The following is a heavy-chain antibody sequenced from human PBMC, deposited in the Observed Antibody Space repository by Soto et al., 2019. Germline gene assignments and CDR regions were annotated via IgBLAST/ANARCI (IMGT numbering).Heavy chain of an antibody. CDR2: IKSKAGGGAI. D-gene: IGHD3-10*01. Sequence: EVQMVESGGGLVKPGGSLRLSCAVSGFSFTEAWMNWVRQAPGKGLEWVGRIKSKAGGGAIDYAAPVKGRFTISRDDSKDTLYLQINGRKTEDTAVYYCTTDGNFGGVVVAFHLWGQGTMLTVSS. V-gene: IGHV3-15*07. CDR3: TTDGNFGGVVVAFHL. CDR1: GFSFTEAW. J-gene: IGHJ3*01.